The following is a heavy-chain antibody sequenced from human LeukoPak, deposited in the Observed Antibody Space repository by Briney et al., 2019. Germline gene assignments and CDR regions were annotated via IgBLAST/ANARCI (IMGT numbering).Heavy chain of an antibody. V-gene: IGHV3-23*01. CDR3: AKDSFSMIVVLWYFDY. CDR2: ISGSGGGT. Sequence: PGGSLRLSCAASGFTFSSYAMSWVRQAPGKGLEWVSAISGSGGGTYYADSVKGRFTISRDNSKNTLYLQMNSLRAEDTAVYYCAKDSFSMIVVLWYFDYWGQGTLVTVSS. J-gene: IGHJ4*02. D-gene: IGHD3-22*01. CDR1: GFTFSSYA.